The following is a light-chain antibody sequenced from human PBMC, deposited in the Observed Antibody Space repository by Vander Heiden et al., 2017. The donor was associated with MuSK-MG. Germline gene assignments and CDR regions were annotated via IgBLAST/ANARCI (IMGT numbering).Light chain of an antibody. CDR3: QQYDSFSEIS. J-gene: IGKJ4*01. CDR2: KAS. Sequence: DIQMTQSPSALSASVGARVTITCRASQSVSVWVAWYQQKPGTAPKLLIYKASTLENGVPSRFSGSGSGTEFTLTISSLQPDDFATYYCQQYDSFSEISFGGGTRVEIK. CDR1: QSVSVW. V-gene: IGKV1-5*03.